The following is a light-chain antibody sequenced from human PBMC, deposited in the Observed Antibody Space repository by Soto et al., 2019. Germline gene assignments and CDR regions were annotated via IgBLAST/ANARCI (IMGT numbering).Light chain of an antibody. CDR3: QHYNSYSEA. V-gene: IGKV1-5*03. CDR2: KAS. J-gene: IGKJ1*01. CDR1: QTISSW. Sequence: DIQMTQSPSTLSATAGDRVTITCRASQTISSWLAWYQQKPGKAPKLLIYKASTLKSGVPSRSSGSGSGTEFTLTISSLQPDDFATYYCQHYNSYSEAFGQGTKVDIK.